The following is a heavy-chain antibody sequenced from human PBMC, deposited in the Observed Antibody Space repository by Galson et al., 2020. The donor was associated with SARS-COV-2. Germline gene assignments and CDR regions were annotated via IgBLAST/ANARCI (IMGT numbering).Heavy chain of an antibody. CDR2: TYHKSQCYT. J-gene: IGHJ4*02. V-gene: IGHV6-1*01. Sequence: SQTLSLTCAISGDSVSSLSATWNWTRQSPSRGLEWLVSTYHKSQCYTDSPVSVESRIIISAHTSKNQFSLHPNPVTPEDTDVYCCASAQGIAAVLDYWGQGTVVTVSS. D-gene: IGHD6-13*01. CDR3: ASAQGIAAVLDY. CDR1: GDSVSSLSAT.